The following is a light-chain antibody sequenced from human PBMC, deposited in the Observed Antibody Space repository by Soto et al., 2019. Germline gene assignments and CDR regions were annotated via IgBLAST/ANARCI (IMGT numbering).Light chain of an antibody. V-gene: IGLV1-40*01. Sequence: QSVLTQPPSVSGAPGHRVTISCAVSSSNIGANYAVHWYQQLPGTAPKLLIYDYNKRPSGVPDRFSGSKSGTSASLAITGLQAEDEADYYCQSYDSSLTGWVFGTGTKVTLL. CDR3: QSYDSSLTGWV. J-gene: IGLJ1*01. CDR2: DYN. CDR1: SSNIGANYA.